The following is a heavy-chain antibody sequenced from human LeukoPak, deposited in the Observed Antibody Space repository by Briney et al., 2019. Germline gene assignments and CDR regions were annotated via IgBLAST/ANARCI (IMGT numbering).Heavy chain of an antibody. V-gene: IGHV3-7*01. CDR2: IKQDGSEK. J-gene: IGHJ6*03. CDR1: GFTFSSYW. Sequence: GGSLRLSCVASGFTFSSYWMSWVRQAPGKGLERVANIKQDGSEKYYVDSVKGRFTISRDNAKNSLYLQMNSLRAEDTAVYYCARDPMPLDYYYYYMDVWGKGTTVTVSS. D-gene: IGHD2-2*01. CDR3: ARDPMPLDYYYYYMDV.